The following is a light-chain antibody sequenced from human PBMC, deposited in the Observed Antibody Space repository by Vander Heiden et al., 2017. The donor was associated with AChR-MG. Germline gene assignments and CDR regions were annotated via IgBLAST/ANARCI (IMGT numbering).Light chain of an antibody. CDR3: ATWDDSLSGVV. CDR2: RNN. CDR1: SSHIGSNY. J-gene: IGLJ2*01. Sequence: QSVLTQPPSASGTPGQRVTLSRSGSSSHIGSNYVYWYQQLPGTAPKLLIYRNNQRPSGVPDRFSGSKSGTSASLAISGLRSEDEADYYCATWDDSLSGVVFGGGTNLTVL. V-gene: IGLV1-47*01.